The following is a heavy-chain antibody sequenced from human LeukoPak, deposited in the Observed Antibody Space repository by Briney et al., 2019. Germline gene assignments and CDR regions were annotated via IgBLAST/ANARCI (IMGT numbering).Heavy chain of an antibody. Sequence: PSETLSLTCTVSGCSISSSSFYWGWIRQPPGKGLEWIGSIYYSGSTYYNPSLKSRVTISVDMSKNQFSLKLNSVTAADTAVYYCESASSGYLNFDYWGQGTLSPSPQ. D-gene: IGHD3-22*01. J-gene: IGHJ4*02. CDR3: ESASSGYLNFDY. CDR2: IYYSGST. CDR1: GCSISSSSFY. V-gene: IGHV4-39*01.